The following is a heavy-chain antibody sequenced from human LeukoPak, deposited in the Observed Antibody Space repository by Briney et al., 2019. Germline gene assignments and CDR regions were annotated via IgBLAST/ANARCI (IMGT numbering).Heavy chain of an antibody. CDR1: GFTFSNYA. CDR3: AKDFTHYYDSSGYPRD. J-gene: IGHJ4*02. Sequence: GGSLRLSCAASGFTFSNYAMHWVRQAPGKGLEYVSAISSNGGSTYYANSVKGRFTISRDNSKNTLYLQMNSLRAEDTAVYYCAKDFTHYYDSSGYPRDWGQGTLVTVSS. V-gene: IGHV3-64*01. CDR2: ISSNGGST. D-gene: IGHD3-22*01.